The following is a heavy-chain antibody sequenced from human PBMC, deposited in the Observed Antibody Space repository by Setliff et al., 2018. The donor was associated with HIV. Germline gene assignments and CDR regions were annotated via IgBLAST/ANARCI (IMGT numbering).Heavy chain of an antibody. D-gene: IGHD2-15*01. CDR2: IYPGDSDV. CDR3: AREHGLCSGERCVLPDF. J-gene: IGHJ4*02. CDR1: GYTFTNHW. V-gene: IGHV5-51*01. Sequence: PGESLKISCQASGYTFTNHWIGWVRQMPGEGLEWMAIIYPGDSDVRYNPSFQGQVTVSVDKSINTAYLQWSSLKASDTATYYCAREHGLCSGERCVLPDFWGQGTLVSVSS.